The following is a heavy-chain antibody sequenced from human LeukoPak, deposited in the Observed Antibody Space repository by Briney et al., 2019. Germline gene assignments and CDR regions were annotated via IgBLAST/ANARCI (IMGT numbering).Heavy chain of an antibody. CDR1: GGSISSGGYY. CDR3: ARGSGYSSRFDY. J-gene: IGHJ4*02. CDR2: IYHSGST. D-gene: IGHD3-3*01. V-gene: IGHV4-30-2*01. Sequence: SETLSLTCTVSGGSISSGGYYWSWIRQPPGKGLEWIGYIYHSGSTYYNPSLKSRVTISVDRSKNQFSLKLSSVTAADTAVYYCARGSGYSSRFDYWGQGTLVTVSS.